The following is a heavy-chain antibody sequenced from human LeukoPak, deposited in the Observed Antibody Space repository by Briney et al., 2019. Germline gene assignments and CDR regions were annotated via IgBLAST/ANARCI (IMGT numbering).Heavy chain of an antibody. V-gene: IGHV3-23*01. J-gene: IGHJ3*02. Sequence: GGSLRLSCAASGFTFSSYAMSWVRQAPGKGLEWVSAISGSGGSTSYADSVKGRFTISRDNSINTLYPQMNSLRAEDTAVYYCAKDRVVVAGPNDAFDIWGQGTMVTVSS. CDR1: GFTFSSYA. CDR3: AKDRVVVAGPNDAFDI. CDR2: ISGSGGST. D-gene: IGHD6-19*01.